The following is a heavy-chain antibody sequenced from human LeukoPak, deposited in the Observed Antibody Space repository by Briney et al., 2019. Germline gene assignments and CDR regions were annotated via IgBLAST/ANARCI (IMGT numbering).Heavy chain of an antibody. D-gene: IGHD3-3*02. J-gene: IGHJ3*02. Sequence: GGSLRLSCAASGFTFSSYWMNWARQAPGKGLEWVASINHNGNVNYYVDSVKGRFTISRGNAKNSLYVQMNSLRAEDTAVYYCASSTASRAFDMWGQGTMVTVSS. CDR3: ASSTASRAFDM. V-gene: IGHV3-7*01. CDR2: INHNGNVN. CDR1: GFTFSSYW.